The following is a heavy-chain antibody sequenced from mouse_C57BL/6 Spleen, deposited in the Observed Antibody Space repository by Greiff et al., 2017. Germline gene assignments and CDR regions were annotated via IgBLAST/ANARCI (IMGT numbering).Heavy chain of an antibody. Sequence: EVKLVESGGDLVKPGGSLKLSCAASGFTFSSYGMSWVRQTPDKRLEWVATISSGGSYTFYPDSVKGRFTISRDNAKNTLYLQRSSLKSEDTAMYYCARQPDDYDGFAYWGQGTLVTVSA. CDR3: ARQPDDYDGFAY. CDR2: ISSGGSYT. J-gene: IGHJ3*01. D-gene: IGHD2-4*01. CDR1: GFTFSSYG. V-gene: IGHV5-6*01.